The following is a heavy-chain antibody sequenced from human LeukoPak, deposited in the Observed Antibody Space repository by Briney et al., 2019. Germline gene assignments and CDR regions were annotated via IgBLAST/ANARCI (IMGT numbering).Heavy chain of an antibody. Sequence: GESLKISCQVSGYIFTNYWISWVRQMPGKGLESMGIIYPADSDTTYSPSFEGQVTISADKSIDTVYLQWSSLKASDTATYYCARQSRDGSKTRGYYFDSWGQGTLVTVSS. CDR2: IYPADSDT. V-gene: IGHV5-51*01. CDR3: ARQSRDGSKTRGYYFDS. J-gene: IGHJ4*02. CDR1: GYIFTNYW. D-gene: IGHD3-10*01.